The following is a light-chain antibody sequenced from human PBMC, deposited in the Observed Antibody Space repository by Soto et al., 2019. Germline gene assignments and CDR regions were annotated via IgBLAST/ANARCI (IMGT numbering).Light chain of an antibody. CDR1: QSISTY. CDR3: QQRSNWPHT. V-gene: IGKV3-11*01. Sequence: EIVLTQSPATLSLSPGERATLSCRASQSISTYLAWYQQKPGQAPSLLIYDTSNRATGIPARFSGSGSGTDFTLTISSLEPEDVAVYYCQQRSNWPHTFGQGTKVDIK. J-gene: IGKJ2*01. CDR2: DTS.